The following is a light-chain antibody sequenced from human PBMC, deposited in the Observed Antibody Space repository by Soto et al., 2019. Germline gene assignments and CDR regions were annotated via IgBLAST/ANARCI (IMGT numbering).Light chain of an antibody. V-gene: IGLV1-40*01. CDR1: SSNIGAGYE. J-gene: IGLJ1*01. Sequence: QSVLTQPPSVSGAPGQSVTISCTGSSSNIGAGYEVNWYQHLPGTAPKLLIYDNNNRPSGVPDRFSGSKSGTSASLSITGLQAEDEAEYYCQSYDSSLSALYVFGTGTKLTVL. CDR2: DNN. CDR3: QSYDSSLSALYV.